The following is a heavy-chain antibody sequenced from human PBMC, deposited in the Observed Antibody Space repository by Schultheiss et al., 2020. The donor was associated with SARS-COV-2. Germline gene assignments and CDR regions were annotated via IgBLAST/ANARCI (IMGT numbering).Heavy chain of an antibody. CDR1: GFTFSDYY. CDR3: AVVVTSDAFDI. Sequence: GGSLRLSCAASGFTFSDYYMSWIRQAPGKGLEWVSYISSSGSTIYYADSVKGRFTISRDNAKNSLYLQMNSLRAEDTAVYYCAVVVTSDAFDIWGQGTMVTVSS. V-gene: IGHV3-11*04. D-gene: IGHD2-15*01. CDR2: ISSSGSTI. J-gene: IGHJ3*02.